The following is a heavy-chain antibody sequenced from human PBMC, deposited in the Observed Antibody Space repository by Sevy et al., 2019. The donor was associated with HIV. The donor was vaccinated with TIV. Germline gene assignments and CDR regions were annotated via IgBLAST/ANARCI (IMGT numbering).Heavy chain of an antibody. CDR1: TFRVIDNY. J-gene: IGHJ6*02. CDR2: IYSGGST. V-gene: IGHV3-66*01. Sequence: GGSLRLSCAASTFRVIDNYMSWVRQAPGKGLEWVSTIYSGGSTFYADSVKGRFTISRDNSKNTLYLQMNSLRAEDMAVYYCARDRYYDASGYYYYYGLDVWGQGTTVTVSS. D-gene: IGHD3-22*01. CDR3: ARDRYYDASGYYYYYGLDV.